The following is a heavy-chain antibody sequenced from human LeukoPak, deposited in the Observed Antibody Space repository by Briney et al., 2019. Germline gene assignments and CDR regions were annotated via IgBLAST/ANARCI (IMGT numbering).Heavy chain of an antibody. D-gene: IGHD3-10*01. Sequence: SETLSLTCAVYGGSFSGNYWSWIRLPPGKGLEWIGEINHSGSTNYNPSLKSRVTISVDTSKNQFSLQLSSVTAADTAVYYCARTSRHFYGSGTNLTPWPAGMDVWGQGTTVTVSS. CDR2: INHSGST. CDR1: GGSFSGNY. CDR3: ARTSRHFYGSGTNLTPWPAGMDV. V-gene: IGHV4-34*01. J-gene: IGHJ6*02.